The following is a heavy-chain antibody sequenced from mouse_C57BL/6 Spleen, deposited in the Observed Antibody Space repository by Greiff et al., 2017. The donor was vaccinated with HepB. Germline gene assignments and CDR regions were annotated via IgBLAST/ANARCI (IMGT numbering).Heavy chain of an antibody. Sequence: QVQLQQSGPELVKPGASVKISCKASGYTFSSSWMNWVKQRPGKGLEWIGRIYPGDGDTNYNGKFKGKATLTADKSSSTAYMQLSSLTSEDSAVYFFARTPYYCSSFFDYWGQGTTLTVSS. J-gene: IGHJ2*01. CDR1: GYTFSSSW. D-gene: IGHD1-1*01. CDR3: ARTPYYCSSFFDY. V-gene: IGHV1-82*01. CDR2: IYPGDGDT.